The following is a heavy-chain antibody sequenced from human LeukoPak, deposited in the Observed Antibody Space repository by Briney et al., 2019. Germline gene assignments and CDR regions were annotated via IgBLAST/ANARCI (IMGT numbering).Heavy chain of an antibody. CDR3: ARDPPPLIAARPSWYFDL. Sequence: SETLSLTCTVSGGSISSHYWSWIRQPPGKGLEWIGYIYYSGSTNYNPSLKSRVTISVDTSKNQFSLKLSSVTAADTAAYYCARDPPPLIAARPSWYFDLWGRGTLVTVSS. V-gene: IGHV4-59*11. CDR1: GGSISSHY. D-gene: IGHD6-6*01. CDR2: IYYSGST. J-gene: IGHJ2*01.